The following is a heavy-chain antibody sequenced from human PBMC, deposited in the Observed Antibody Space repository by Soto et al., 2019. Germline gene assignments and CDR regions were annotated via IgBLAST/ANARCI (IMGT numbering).Heavy chain of an antibody. V-gene: IGHV4-39*01. CDR2: AYYSEIA. D-gene: IGHD1-1*01. Sequence: SQTLSLTCTVSGGSIRSSTYQWGLIRQPPGRGLEWIGSAYYSEIAYYNPSLKSRVAVSVDTSKNQFSLKVTSVTAADTAVYYCARQRNWKGDYWGQGTLVTVS. CDR3: ARQRNWKGDY. CDR1: GGSIRSSTYQ. J-gene: IGHJ4*02.